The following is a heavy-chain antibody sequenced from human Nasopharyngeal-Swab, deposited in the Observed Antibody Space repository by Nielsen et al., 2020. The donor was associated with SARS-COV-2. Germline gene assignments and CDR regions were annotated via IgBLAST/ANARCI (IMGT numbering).Heavy chain of an antibody. Sequence: SETLSLTCTVSGGSISSSSYYWGWIRQPPGKGLEWIGEINHSGSTNYNPSLKSRVTISVDTSKNQFSLKLSSVTAADTAVYYCATESREDYYYGMDVWGQGTTVTVSS. CDR2: INHSGST. D-gene: IGHD1-26*01. V-gene: IGHV4-39*07. CDR3: ATESREDYYYGMDV. J-gene: IGHJ6*02. CDR1: GGSISSSSYY.